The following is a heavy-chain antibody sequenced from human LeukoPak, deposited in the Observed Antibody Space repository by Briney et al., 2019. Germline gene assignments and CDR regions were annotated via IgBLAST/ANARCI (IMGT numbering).Heavy chain of an antibody. J-gene: IGHJ5*02. CDR2: INPNSGNT. Sequence: VASVKVSCKASGYTFTSYDINWVRQATGQGLEWMGWINPNSGNTRYAQKFQGRVTMTRNTSISTAYMELSSLRSEDTAVYYCARPFYSSSRLPIDPWGQGTLVTVSS. D-gene: IGHD6-6*01. CDR1: GYTFTSYD. V-gene: IGHV1-8*01. CDR3: ARPFYSSSRLPIDP.